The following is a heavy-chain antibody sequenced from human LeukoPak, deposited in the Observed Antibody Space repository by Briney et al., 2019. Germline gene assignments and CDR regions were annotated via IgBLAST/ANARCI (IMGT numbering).Heavy chain of an antibody. V-gene: IGHV3-21*01. CDR1: GFTFSSYS. CDR3: ARVKKRSYSYYYGMDV. J-gene: IGHJ6*02. CDR2: ISSSSSYI. Sequence: GGSLRLSCAASGFTFSSYSMNWVRQAPGKGLEWVSSISSSSSYIYYADSVKGRFTISRDNAKNSLYLQMNSLRAEDTAVYYCARVKKRSYSYYYGMDVWGQGTTVTVSS. D-gene: IGHD1-26*01.